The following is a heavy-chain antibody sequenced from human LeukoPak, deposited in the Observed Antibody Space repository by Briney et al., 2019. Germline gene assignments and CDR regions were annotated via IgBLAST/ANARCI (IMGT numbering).Heavy chain of an antibody. CDR1: GGSISSGDYY. Sequence: PSETLSLTCTVPGGSISSGDYYWSWIRQPPGKGLEWIGYIYYSGSTYYNPSLKSRVTISVDTSKNQFSLKLSSVTAADTAVYYCVSLNYYDSSGYSVYYWGQGTLVTVSS. J-gene: IGHJ4*02. CDR3: VSLNYYDSSGYSVYY. V-gene: IGHV4-30-4*01. D-gene: IGHD3-22*01. CDR2: IYYSGST.